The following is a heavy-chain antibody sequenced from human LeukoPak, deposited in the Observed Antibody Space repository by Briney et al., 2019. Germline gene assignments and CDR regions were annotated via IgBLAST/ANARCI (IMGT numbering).Heavy chain of an antibody. CDR3: ARDRGVLLWFGELGGYGMDV. CDR1: GYTFTSYA. J-gene: IGHJ6*04. V-gene: IGHV1-3*01. D-gene: IGHD3-10*01. CDR2: INAGNGNT. Sequence: ASVKVCCKASGYTFTSYAMHWVRQAPGQRLEWMGWINAGNGNTKYSQKFQGRVTITRDTSASTAYMELSSLRSEDTAVYYCARDRGVLLWFGELGGYGMDVWGKGTTVTVSS.